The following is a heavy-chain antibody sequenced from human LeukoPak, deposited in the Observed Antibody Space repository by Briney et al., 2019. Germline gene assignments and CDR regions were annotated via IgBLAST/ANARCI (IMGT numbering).Heavy chain of an antibody. CDR2: ISISSSVI. CDR3: ARDLGARGH. Sequence: GGSLRLSCAAAGFTFSDYTMNWVRQAPGRGLEWLASISISSSVIYYADSVKGRFTISRDNAKNTLFMQMDSLRVEDTGHYYCARDLGARGHWGQGTLVIVSS. CDR1: GFTFSDYT. J-gene: IGHJ4*02. V-gene: IGHV3-21*01. D-gene: IGHD3-16*01.